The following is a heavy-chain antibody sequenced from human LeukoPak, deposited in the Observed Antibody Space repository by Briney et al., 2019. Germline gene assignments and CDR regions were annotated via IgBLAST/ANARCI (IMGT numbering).Heavy chain of an antibody. CDR3: ATGGGGGVIVVRYFDY. J-gene: IGHJ4*02. CDR2: IMTIFGSA. Sequence: ASVKVSCKASGGTFSSYAICWVRQAPGQGLEWMGGIMTIFGSANYAQKFQGRLTITADESTSTTYMELSSLRSEDTAVYYCATGGGGGVIVVRYFDYWGQGTLVTVSS. CDR1: GGTFSSYA. D-gene: IGHD3-16*02. V-gene: IGHV1-69*13.